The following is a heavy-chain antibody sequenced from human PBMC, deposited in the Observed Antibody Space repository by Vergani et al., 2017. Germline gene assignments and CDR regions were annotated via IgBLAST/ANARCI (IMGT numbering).Heavy chain of an antibody. CDR2: LSTSGNII. J-gene: IGHJ4*02. CDR3: ARDLSGLPWD. D-gene: IGHD3-10*01. CDR1: GFTLSSYS. V-gene: IGHV3-48*01. Sequence: EVQLVESGGGLVQPGGSLRLSCVVSGFTLSSYSMNWVRQAPGKGLEWIAYLSTSGNIIYYSDSMRGRFTISRDTAKNSVFLHMNSLAAEDTAVYYCARDLSGLPWDWGQGTLVSVSS.